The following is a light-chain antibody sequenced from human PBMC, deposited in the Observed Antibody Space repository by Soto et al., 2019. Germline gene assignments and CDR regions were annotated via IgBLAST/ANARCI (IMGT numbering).Light chain of an antibody. CDR3: QAYDRGLSATV. CDR1: SSNIGAGHD. J-gene: IGLJ2*01. V-gene: IGLV1-40*01. CDR2: SDN. Sequence: QSVLTQPPSVSGAPGQRVTISCTGSSSNIGAGHDVHWYQQFPGTAPKVVIYSDNNRPSGVPDRFSDSKSGTSASLAITGLQAEDEAYYYCQAYDRGLSATVFGGGTKVTVL.